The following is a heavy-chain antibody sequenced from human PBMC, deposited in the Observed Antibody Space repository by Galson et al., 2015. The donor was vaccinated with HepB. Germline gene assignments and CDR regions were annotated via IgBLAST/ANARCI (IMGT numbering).Heavy chain of an antibody. V-gene: IGHV3-7*01. Sequence: APRLSGAACGLTFGSSAMSRACQAPGRGLEWGAKIRQDGSEKCYVDSVKGRFTISRDNAKNSLYLQMNSLRAEGTAVYYCARLNKYYYDTEGWFDPWGQGTPVTVSS. CDR2: IRQDGSEK. D-gene: IGHD3-22*01. CDR3: ARLNKYYYDTEGWFDP. J-gene: IGHJ5*02. CDR1: GLTFGSSA.